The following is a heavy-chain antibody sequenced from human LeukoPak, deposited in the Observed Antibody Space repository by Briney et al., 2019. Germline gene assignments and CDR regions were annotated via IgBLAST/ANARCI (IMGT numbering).Heavy chain of an antibody. CDR1: GFTFSSYW. D-gene: IGHD6-6*01. CDR3: SRESFAARWD. J-gene: IGHJ4*02. CDR2: ISSSSSYI. V-gene: IGHV3-21*01. Sequence: GGSLRLSCAASGFTFSSYWMSWVRQAPGKGLEWVSSISSSSSYIYYADSVKGRFTISRDNAKNSLYLQMNSLRAEDTAVYYCSRESFAARWDWGQGTLVTVSS.